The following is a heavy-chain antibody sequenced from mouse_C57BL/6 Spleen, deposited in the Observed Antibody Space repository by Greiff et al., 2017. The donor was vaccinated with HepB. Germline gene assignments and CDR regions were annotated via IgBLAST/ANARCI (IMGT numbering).Heavy chain of an antibody. D-gene: IGHD4-1*01. CDR1: GYTFTSYT. V-gene: IGHV1-4*01. CDR3: ARGGTWAMDY. J-gene: IGHJ4*01. Sequence: VQLKESGAELARPGASVKMSCKASGYTFTSYTMHWVKQRPGQGLEWIGYINPSSGYTKYNQKFKDKATLTADKSSSTAYMQLSSLTSEDSAVYYCARGGTWAMDYWGQGTSVTVSS. CDR2: INPSSGYT.